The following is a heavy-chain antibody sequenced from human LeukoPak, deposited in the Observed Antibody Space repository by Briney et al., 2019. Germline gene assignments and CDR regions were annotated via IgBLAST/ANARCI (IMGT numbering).Heavy chain of an antibody. V-gene: IGHV3-21*01. Sequence: PGGSLRLSCAASGFTFSSYSMNWVRQAPGKGLEWVSSISSSSSYIYYADSVKGRFTISRDNAKNSLYLQMNSLRAEDTAVYYCARDDWNYLGCYFDYWGQGTLVTASS. CDR3: ARDDWNYLGCYFDY. CDR1: GFTFSSYS. D-gene: IGHD1-7*01. J-gene: IGHJ4*02. CDR2: ISSSSSYI.